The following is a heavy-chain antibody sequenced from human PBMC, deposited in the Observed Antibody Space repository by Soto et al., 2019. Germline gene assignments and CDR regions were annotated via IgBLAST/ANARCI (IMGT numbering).Heavy chain of an antibody. CDR3: ARGRSGFYYFDY. V-gene: IGHV3-64*01. D-gene: IGHD3-10*01. Sequence: EVQLVESGGGLVQPGGSLSLSCAASGITFSSYAMHWVRQAPGKGLEYVSGLSSNGGSTYYANSVKGRFTISRDNSKNTLYLQMGSLRAEDMAVYYCARGRSGFYYFDYWGQGSLVTVSS. CDR1: GITFSSYA. J-gene: IGHJ4*02. CDR2: LSSNGGST.